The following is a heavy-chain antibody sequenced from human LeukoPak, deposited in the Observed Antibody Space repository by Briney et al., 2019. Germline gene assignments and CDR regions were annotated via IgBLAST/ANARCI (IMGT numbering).Heavy chain of an antibody. V-gene: IGHV4-59*12. Sequence: SETLSLTCAVSGGSISTYFWSWIRQPPGKGLEWIGYIYYSGSTNYNPSLKSRVTISVDTSKNQFSLKLSSVTAADTAVYYCARRLRYFDWPWDYWGQGTLVTVSS. D-gene: IGHD3-9*01. CDR3: ARRLRYFDWPWDY. CDR1: GGSISTYF. J-gene: IGHJ4*02. CDR2: IYYSGST.